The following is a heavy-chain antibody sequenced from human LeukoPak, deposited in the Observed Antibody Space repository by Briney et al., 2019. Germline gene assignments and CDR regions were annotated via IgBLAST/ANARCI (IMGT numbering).Heavy chain of an antibody. CDR2: IIPIFGTA. CDR3: ARVGFGIPDY. CDR1: GGTFSSYA. J-gene: IGHJ4*02. Sequence: GASVKVSCKASGGTFSSYAISWVRQAPGQGPEWMGGIIPIFGTANYAQKFQGRVTITADESTSTAYMELSSLRSEDTAVYYCARVGFGIPDYWGQGTLITVSS. D-gene: IGHD1-14*01. V-gene: IGHV1-69*13.